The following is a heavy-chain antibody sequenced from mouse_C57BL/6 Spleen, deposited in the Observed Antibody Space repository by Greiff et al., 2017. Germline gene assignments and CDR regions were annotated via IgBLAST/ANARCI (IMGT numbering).Heavy chain of an antibody. D-gene: IGHD2-4*01. CDR1: GFTFSDYY. V-gene: IGHV5-16*01. CDR3: ARVIYYDYDGYFDY. Sequence: EVMLVESEGGLVQPGSSMKLSCTASGFTFSDYYMAWVRQVPEKGLEWVANINYDGSSTYYLDSLKSRFIISRDNAKNILYLQLSSLKSEDTATYYCARVIYYDYDGYFDYWGQGTTLTVSS. CDR2: INYDGSST. J-gene: IGHJ2*01.